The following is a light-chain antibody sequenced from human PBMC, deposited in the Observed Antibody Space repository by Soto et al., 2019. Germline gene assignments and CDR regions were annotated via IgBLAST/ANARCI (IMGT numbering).Light chain of an antibody. CDR3: QSYDSSSVV. V-gene: IGLV6-57*04. CDR1: SGSIASNY. J-gene: IGLJ2*01. CDR2: EDN. Sequence: NFMLTQPHSVSDSPGKTVTISCTRSSGSIASNYVQWYQQRPGSAPTTVIYEDNQRPSGVPDRFSGSIDSSSNSASLTISGLKTEDEADYYCQSYDSSSVVFGGGTKVTVL.